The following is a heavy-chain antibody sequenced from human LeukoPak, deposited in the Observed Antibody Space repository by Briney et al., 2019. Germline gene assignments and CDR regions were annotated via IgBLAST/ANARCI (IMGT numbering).Heavy chain of an antibody. J-gene: IGHJ4*02. D-gene: IGHD1-26*01. CDR2: IYYSGST. Sequence: SETLSLTCTVSGGSISSSSYYWGWIRQPPGKGLEWIGSIYYSGSTYYNPSLKSRVTISVDTSKNQFSLKMSSVTAADTAVYYCARHSPVGIFYFDYWGQGTLVTVSS. CDR3: ARHSPVGIFYFDY. V-gene: IGHV4-39*01. CDR1: GGSISSSSYY.